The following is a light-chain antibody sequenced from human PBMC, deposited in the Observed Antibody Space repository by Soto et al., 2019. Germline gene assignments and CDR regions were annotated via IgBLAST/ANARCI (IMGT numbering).Light chain of an antibody. Sequence: VITQSPASLSVSPGESATLSCRASQSMGSNLAWYQHKPGQAPRLLIYHTSNRATGIPARFSGSGSGTDFTLTISSLEPEDFAVYYCHQRQSWPRTFGQGTKVDI. V-gene: IGKV3-11*01. CDR3: HQRQSWPRT. CDR2: HTS. J-gene: IGKJ1*01. CDR1: QSMGSN.